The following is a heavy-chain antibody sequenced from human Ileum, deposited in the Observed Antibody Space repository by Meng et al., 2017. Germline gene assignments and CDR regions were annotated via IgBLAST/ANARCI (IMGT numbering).Heavy chain of an antibody. D-gene: IGHD4-17*01. Sequence: SETLSLTCTVSGGSISSYYWSWIRQPPGKGLEWIGYIYYSGSTNYNPSLKSRVTISVDTSKNQFSLKLSSVTAADTAVYYCARDYGDYEVTDYYYGMDVWGQGTMVTVSS. CDR1: GGSISSYY. CDR3: ARDYGDYEVTDYYYGMDV. J-gene: IGHJ6*02. CDR2: IYYSGST. V-gene: IGHV4-59*01.